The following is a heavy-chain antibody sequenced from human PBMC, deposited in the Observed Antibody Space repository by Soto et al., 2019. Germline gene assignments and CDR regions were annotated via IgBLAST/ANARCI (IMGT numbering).Heavy chain of an antibody. V-gene: IGHV4-59*01. J-gene: IGHJ4*02. CDR2: IYYSGGT. D-gene: IGHD1-1*01. Sequence: PSETLSLTCTVSGGSISNYYWYWIRQPPGKGLGWIGYIYYSGGTNYNPSLKSRVTISVDTSKNQFSLKLSSVTAADTAVYYCARAGFNWNDYGYFDYWGQGTLVTVSS. CDR3: ARAGFNWNDYGYFDY. CDR1: GGSISNYY.